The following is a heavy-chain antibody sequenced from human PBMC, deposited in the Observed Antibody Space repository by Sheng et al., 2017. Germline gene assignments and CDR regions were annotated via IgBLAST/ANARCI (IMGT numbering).Heavy chain of an antibody. CDR2: ISINGGST. CDR1: GFIFSSYA. CDR3: ARVYGGNWEGPFDY. D-gene: IGHD2-21*01. V-gene: IGHV3-64*01. Sequence: EVQLVESGGGLVQPGGSLRLSCAASGFIFSSYAMHWVRQAPGKGLEYVSAISINGGSTYYANSVKGRFTISRDNSKNTLYLQMGSLRAEDMAVYYCARVYGGNWEGPFDYWGQGTLVTV. J-gene: IGHJ4*02.